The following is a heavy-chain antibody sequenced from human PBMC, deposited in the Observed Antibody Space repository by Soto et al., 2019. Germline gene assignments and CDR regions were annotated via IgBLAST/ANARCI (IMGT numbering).Heavy chain of an antibody. J-gene: IGHJ4*02. CDR3: AREVLLESYFDY. V-gene: IGHV4-31*03. D-gene: IGHD3-10*01. Sequence: QVQLQESGPGLVKPSQTLSLTCTVSGGSISSGGYYWSWIRQHPGKGLEWIGYIYYSGSTYYNPALKSRVTISVDTSKNQFSLKLSSVTAADTAVYYCAREVLLESYFDYWGQGTLVTVSS. CDR1: GGSISSGGYY. CDR2: IYYSGST.